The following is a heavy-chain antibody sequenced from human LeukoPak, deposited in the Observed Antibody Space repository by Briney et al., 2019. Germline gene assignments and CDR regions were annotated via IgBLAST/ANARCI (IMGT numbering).Heavy chain of an antibody. CDR1: GFTFSGSV. J-gene: IGHJ4*02. Sequence: PGGSLRLSCAASGFTFSGSVMHWVRQASGKGLEWVGRITSKPNSYATVYAASVKGRFTISSDDSKNTAYLQMNSLKTEDTAVYYCTGGSGWYSPDYWSQGTLVTVSS. D-gene: IGHD6-19*01. CDR3: TGGSGWYSPDY. V-gene: IGHV3-73*01. CDR2: ITSKPNSYAT.